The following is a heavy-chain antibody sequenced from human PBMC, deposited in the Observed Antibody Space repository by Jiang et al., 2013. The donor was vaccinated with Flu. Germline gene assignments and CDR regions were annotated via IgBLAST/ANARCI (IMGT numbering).Heavy chain of an antibody. CDR1: AESFNWYY. Sequence: LLKPSETLSLTCAVPAESFNWYYWSWIRQLPGKGLEWLGEINHSGSTNYNPSLKSRVAISVDTSKNQFSLKLTSVTAADTAVYFCARGGEVATTIPSYYFDYWGQGTMVTVST. J-gene: IGHJ4*02. V-gene: IGHV4-34*01. CDR3: ARGGEVATTIPSYYFDY. CDR2: INHSGST. D-gene: IGHD5-12*01.